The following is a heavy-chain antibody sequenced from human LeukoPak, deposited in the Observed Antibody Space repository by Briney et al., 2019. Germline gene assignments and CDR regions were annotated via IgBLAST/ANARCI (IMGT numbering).Heavy chain of an antibody. Sequence: PGGSLRLSCAASGFTFSSYGMHWVRQAPGKGLEWVAFIRYDGSNKYYADSVKGRFTISRDNAKNSLYLQMNSLRAEDTAVYYCARAILSYYYYMDVWGKGTTVTVSS. D-gene: IGHD2/OR15-2a*01. CDR3: ARAILSYYYYMDV. J-gene: IGHJ6*03. V-gene: IGHV3-30*02. CDR2: IRYDGSNK. CDR1: GFTFSSYG.